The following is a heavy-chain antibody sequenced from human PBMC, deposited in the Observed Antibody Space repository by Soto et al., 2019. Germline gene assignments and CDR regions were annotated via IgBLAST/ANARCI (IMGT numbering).Heavy chain of an antibody. V-gene: IGHV3-7*05. J-gene: IGHJ6*02. CDR2: IEEDGNER. CDR3: ARAPQVTTFHYGMDV. D-gene: IGHD2-21*02. CDR1: GFAFSSYW. Sequence: VQLVESGGGLVQPGGSLRLSCTASGFAFSSYWMNWVRRAPGKGLEWVASIEEDGNERYYVDSVKGRFTISRDNAMNSVYLQMNRLRAEDTAIYYCARAPQVTTFHYGMDVSDQGTTVTVSS.